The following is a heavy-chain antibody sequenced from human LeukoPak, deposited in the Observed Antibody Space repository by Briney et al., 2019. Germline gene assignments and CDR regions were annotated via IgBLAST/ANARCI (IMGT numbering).Heavy chain of an antibody. CDR1: AFTFSSYS. CDR2: ISSSGSYI. J-gene: IGHJ4*02. Sequence: PGGSLRLSCAASAFTFSSYSMNWVRQAPGEGLEWGSSISSSGSYIYYADSVKGRFTISRDNAKNSPYLQMNSLRAEDTAVYYCARAGGYCGRISCPYYFDYWGQGSLVAVSS. CDR3: ARAGGYCGRISCPYYFDY. V-gene: IGHV3-21*01. D-gene: IGHD2-15*01.